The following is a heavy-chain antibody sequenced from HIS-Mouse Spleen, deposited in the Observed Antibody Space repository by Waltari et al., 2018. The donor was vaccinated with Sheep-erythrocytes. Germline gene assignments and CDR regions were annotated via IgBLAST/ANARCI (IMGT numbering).Heavy chain of an antibody. J-gene: IGHJ4*02. CDR3: ARDHSIVVPYYFDY. V-gene: IGHV1-46*01. D-gene: IGHD3-22*01. CDR2: INPSGVST. Sequence: QVQLVQSGAEVKKPGASVKVSCKASGYTFTSYYMHWVRQAPGQGLEWMGRINPSGVSTSDAQKFQGRVTMTRDTSTSTVYMGLSSLRSEDTAVYYCARDHSIVVPYYFDYWGQGTLVTVSS. CDR1: GYTFTSYY.